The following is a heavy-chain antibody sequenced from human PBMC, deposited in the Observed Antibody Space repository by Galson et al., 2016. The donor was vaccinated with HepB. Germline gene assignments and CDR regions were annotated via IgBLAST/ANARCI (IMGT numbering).Heavy chain of an antibody. CDR1: GFSLSTSGMC. D-gene: IGHD3-22*01. J-gene: IGHJ2*01. CDR3: AKSFYGSRGNWYFDL. V-gene: IGHV2-70*11. CDR2: IDWDDDK. Sequence: PALVKPTQTLTLTCTFSGFSLSTSGMCVSWIRQPPGKALEWLARIDWDDDKYYSTSLKTRLTISKDTSKNQVVLTMTNVDPVDTATYYCAKSFYGSRGNWYFDLGGRGTLVTVSS.